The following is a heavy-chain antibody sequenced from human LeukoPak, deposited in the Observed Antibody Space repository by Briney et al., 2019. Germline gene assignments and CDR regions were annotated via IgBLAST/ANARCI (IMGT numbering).Heavy chain of an antibody. CDR3: ARGGRYYDFWSGYYNDYYYGMDV. CDR2: IYSGGST. Sequence: GGSLRLSCAASGFTVSSNYMSWVRQAPGKGLEWVSVIYSGGSTYYADSVKGRFTISRHNSKNTLYLQMNSLRSEDTAVYYCARGGRYYDFWSGYYNDYYYGMDVWGQGTTVTVSS. CDR1: GFTVSSNY. J-gene: IGHJ6*02. V-gene: IGHV3-53*04. D-gene: IGHD3-3*01.